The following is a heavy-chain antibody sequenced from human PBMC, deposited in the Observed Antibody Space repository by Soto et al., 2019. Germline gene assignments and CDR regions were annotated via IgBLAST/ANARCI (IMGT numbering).Heavy chain of an antibody. J-gene: IGHJ4*02. CDR1: GGSISSSNW. V-gene: IGHV4-4*02. CDR3: ARVPAGGSFPFDY. D-gene: IGHD2-15*01. Sequence: KPSETLSLTCAVSGGSISSSNWWSWVRQPPGKGLEWIGEIYHSGSTNYNPSLKSRVTISVDKSKNQFSLKLSSVTAADTAVYYCARVPAGGSFPFDYWGQGTLVTVSS. CDR2: IYHSGST.